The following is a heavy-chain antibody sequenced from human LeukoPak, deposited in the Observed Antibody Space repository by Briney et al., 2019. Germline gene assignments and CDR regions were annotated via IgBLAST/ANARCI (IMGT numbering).Heavy chain of an antibody. CDR3: ARVRRLGIAAAGTDYYYYYYGMDV. Sequence: ASVKVSCKASGYTFTSHYMHWVRQAPGQGLEWMGIINPSGGRTSYAQKFQGRVTMTRDTSTSTVYMELSSLRSEDTAVYYCARVRRLGIAAAGTDYYYYYYGMDVWGQGTTVTVSS. V-gene: IGHV1-46*01. CDR2: INPSGGRT. CDR1: GYTFTSHY. J-gene: IGHJ6*02. D-gene: IGHD6-13*01.